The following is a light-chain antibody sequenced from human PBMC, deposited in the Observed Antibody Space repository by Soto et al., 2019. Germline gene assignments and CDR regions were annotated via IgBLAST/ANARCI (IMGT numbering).Light chain of an antibody. CDR2: EVT. V-gene: IGLV2-8*01. Sequence: QSALTQPPSASGSPGQSFTTSCPGTTSDVGGYNYVSWYQQHPGKAPKLMIYEVTKRPSGVPDRFSGSKSGNTASLTISGLQAEDEADYYCSSYGGTFYVLGTGTKLTV. CDR1: TSDVGGYNY. J-gene: IGLJ1*01. CDR3: SSYGGTFYV.